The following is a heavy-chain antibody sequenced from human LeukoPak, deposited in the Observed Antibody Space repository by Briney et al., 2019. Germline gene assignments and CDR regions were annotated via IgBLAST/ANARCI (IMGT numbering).Heavy chain of an antibody. D-gene: IGHD4-23*01. CDR2: MNPNSGNT. CDR1: GYTFTSYD. Sequence: ASVKVSCKASGYTFTSYDINWVRQATGQGLEWMGWMNPNSGNTGYAQKFQGRVTMTRNTSISTAYMELSSLRSEDTAVCYCARGLTVVTPDWFDPWGQGTLVTVSS. CDR3: ARGLTVVTPDWFDP. J-gene: IGHJ5*02. V-gene: IGHV1-8*01.